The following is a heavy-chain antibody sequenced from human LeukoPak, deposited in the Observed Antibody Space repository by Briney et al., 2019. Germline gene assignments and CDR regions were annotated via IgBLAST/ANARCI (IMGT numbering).Heavy chain of an antibody. J-gene: IGHJ4*02. CDR3: ATSGYNNIDY. V-gene: IGHV3-48*04. D-gene: IGHD1-1*01. Sequence: GGSLRLSCAASGFIFSSNSMNWVRQAPGEGLEWVSYICSGSSTIYYADSVKGRFTISRDNAKRSLYLQMNNLRVEDTAAYYCATSGYNNIDYWGQGTVVAVSS. CDR1: GFIFSSNS. CDR2: ICSGSSTI.